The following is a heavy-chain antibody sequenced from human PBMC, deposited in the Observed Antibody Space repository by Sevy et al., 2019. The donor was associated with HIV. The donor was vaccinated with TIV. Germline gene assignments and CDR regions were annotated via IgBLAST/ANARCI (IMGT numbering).Heavy chain of an antibody. CDR3: ATLGGSSSWYGDTYYFDY. CDR2: ISSSSSYI. Sequence: GGSLRLSCAASGFTFSSYSMNWVRQAPGKGLEWVSSISSSSSYIYYADSVKGRFTISRDNAKNSLYLQMNSLRAEDKAVYYCATLGGSSSWYGDTYYFDYWGHGTLVTVSS. D-gene: IGHD6-13*01. V-gene: IGHV3-21*01. J-gene: IGHJ4*01. CDR1: GFTFSSYS.